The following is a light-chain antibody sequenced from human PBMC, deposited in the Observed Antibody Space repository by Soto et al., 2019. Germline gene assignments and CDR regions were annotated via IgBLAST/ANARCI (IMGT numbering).Light chain of an antibody. CDR2: GAS. Sequence: EIVLTQAPGTLSLSPGERATLSCRASQTVSSSYLAWYQQKPGQAPRLLIYGASTRATGIPGRFSGSASGKDFTLTISILEPEAFAVYYCQQYGPSPMYTFGQGTNLEIK. J-gene: IGKJ2*01. V-gene: IGKV3-20*01. CDR3: QQYGPSPMYT. CDR1: QTVSSSY.